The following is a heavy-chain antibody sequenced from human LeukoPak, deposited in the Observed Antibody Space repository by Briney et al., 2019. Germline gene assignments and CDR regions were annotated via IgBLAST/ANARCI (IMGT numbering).Heavy chain of an antibody. Sequence: PSETLSFTGTASGGSSTSVIYYGTGFRHPPGKDWGGLGNSYYSGSTNYNPSLKSRVTISVDTSKNQFSLKLSSVTAADTAVYYCARVTAIGNPFPGLGDYWGQGTLVTVSS. CDR1: GGSSTSVIYY. J-gene: IGHJ4*02. CDR3: ARVTAIGNPFPGLGDY. D-gene: IGHD4-23*01. V-gene: IGHV4-61*01. CDR2: SYYSGST.